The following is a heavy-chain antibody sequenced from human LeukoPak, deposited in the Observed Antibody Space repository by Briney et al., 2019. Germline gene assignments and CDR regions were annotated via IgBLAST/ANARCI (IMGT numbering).Heavy chain of an antibody. J-gene: IGHJ1*01. D-gene: IGHD6-13*01. CDR1: GFTFSSYW. CDR3: ARAKQVRSSSALEH. CDR2: IKQDGSEK. V-gene: IGHV3-7*01. Sequence: GGSLRLSCAASGFTFSSYWMSWVRQAPGKGLEWVANIKQDGSEKYYVDSVKGRFTISRDNAKNSLYLQMNSLRAEDTAVYYCARAKQVRSSSALEHWGQGTLVTVSS.